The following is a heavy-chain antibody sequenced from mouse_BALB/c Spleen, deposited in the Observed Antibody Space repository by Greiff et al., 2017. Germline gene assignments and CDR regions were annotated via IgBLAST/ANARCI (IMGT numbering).Heavy chain of an antibody. CDR3: ARGSTAYAMDY. J-gene: IGHJ4*01. CDR1: GYTFTDYA. V-gene: IGHV1S137*01. Sequence: GQLQQSGAELVRPGVSVKISCKGSGYTFTDYAMHWVKQSHAKSLEWIGVISTYYGDASYNQKFKGKATMTVDKSSSTAYMELARLTSEDSAIYYCARGSTAYAMDYWGQGTSVTVSS. D-gene: IGHD1-2*01. CDR2: ISTYYGDA.